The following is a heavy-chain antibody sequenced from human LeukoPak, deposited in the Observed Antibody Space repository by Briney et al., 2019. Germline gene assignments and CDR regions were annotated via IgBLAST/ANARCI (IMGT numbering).Heavy chain of an antibody. Sequence: GASVKVSCKASGGTFSSYAISWVRQAPGQGLEWMGGIIPIFGTASYAQKFQGRVTMTRDTSTSAVYMEPSSLRSEDTAVYFCARDTSGYDPNWFDPWGQGTLVTVSS. V-gene: IGHV1-69*05. D-gene: IGHD5-12*01. J-gene: IGHJ5*02. CDR3: ARDTSGYDPNWFDP. CDR2: IIPIFGTA. CDR1: GGTFSSYA.